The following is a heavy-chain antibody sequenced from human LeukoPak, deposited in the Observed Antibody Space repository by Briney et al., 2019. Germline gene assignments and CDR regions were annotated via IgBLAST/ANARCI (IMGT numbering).Heavy chain of an antibody. CDR3: ARGVDCTNGVCPYGMDV. J-gene: IGHJ6*02. CDR1: GGSISSGGYY. D-gene: IGHD2-8*01. Sequence: SQTLSLTCTVSGGSISSGGYYWSWIRQHPGKGLEWIGYIYYSGSTYYNPSLKSRVTISVDTSKSQFSLKLSSVTAADTAVYYCARGVDCTNGVCPYGMDVWGQGTTVTVSS. V-gene: IGHV4-31*03. CDR2: IYYSGST.